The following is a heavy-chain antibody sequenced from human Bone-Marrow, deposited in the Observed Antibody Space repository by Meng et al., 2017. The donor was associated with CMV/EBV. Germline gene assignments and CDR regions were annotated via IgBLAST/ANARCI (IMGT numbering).Heavy chain of an antibody. V-gene: IGHV3-23*03. CDR1: GFTFSSYA. Sequence: GGFLRLSCAASGFTFSSYAMSWVRQAPGKGLEWVSVIYSGGSSTYYADSVKGRFTISRDNSKNTLYLQMNSLRAEDTAVYYCATASTVTTHPPDYYYYYGMDVWGQGTTVTVSS. J-gene: IGHJ6*02. D-gene: IGHD4-17*01. CDR2: IYSGGSST. CDR3: ATASTVTTHPPDYYYYYGMDV.